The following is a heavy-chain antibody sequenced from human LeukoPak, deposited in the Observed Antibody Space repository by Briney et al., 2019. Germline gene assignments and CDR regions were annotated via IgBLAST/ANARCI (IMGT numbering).Heavy chain of an antibody. CDR2: IYTSGST. Sequence: SETLSLTCTVSGGSISTYYWSWIRQPAGKGLEWIGRIYTSGSTNYNPSLKSRVTMSVDTSKNQFSLKLSSVTAADTAVYYCGRLAGSGSYYPFNYWGQGTLVTVSS. V-gene: IGHV4-4*07. CDR1: GGSISTYY. CDR3: GRLAGSGSYYPFNY. J-gene: IGHJ4*02. D-gene: IGHD3-10*01.